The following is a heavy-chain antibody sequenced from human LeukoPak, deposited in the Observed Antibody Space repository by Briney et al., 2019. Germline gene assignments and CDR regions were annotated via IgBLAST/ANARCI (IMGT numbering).Heavy chain of an antibody. Sequence: ASVKVSCKASGYTFTSYYMHWVRQAPGQGLEWMGIINPSGGSTSYAQKFQGRVTMTRDMSTSTVYMELSRLRSDDTAVYYCARDRYSGYDFNYWGQGTLVTVPS. CDR1: GYTFTSYY. D-gene: IGHD5-12*01. CDR2: INPSGGST. J-gene: IGHJ4*02. V-gene: IGHV1-46*01. CDR3: ARDRYSGYDFNY.